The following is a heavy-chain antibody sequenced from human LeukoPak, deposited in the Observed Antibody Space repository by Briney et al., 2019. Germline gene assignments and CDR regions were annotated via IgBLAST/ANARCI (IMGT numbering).Heavy chain of an antibody. V-gene: IGHV4-4*02. CDR2: IHHSGNI. CDR3: ASSPGWYYYDY. J-gene: IGHJ4*02. Sequence: PSETLSLTCAVSGGSISSDYWWNWVRQPPGKGLEWIGEIHHSGNINYNPSLRSRITLSVDKSNNQFSLNLSSVTAADTALYFCASSPGWYYYDYWGQGTQVTVSS. CDR1: GGSISSDYW.